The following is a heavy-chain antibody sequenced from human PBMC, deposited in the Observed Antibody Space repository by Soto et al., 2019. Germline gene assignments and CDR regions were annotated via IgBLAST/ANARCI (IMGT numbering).Heavy chain of an antibody. CDR2: IIPILGIA. V-gene: IGHV1-69*02. J-gene: IGHJ4*02. Sequence: QVQLVQSGAEVKKPGSSVKVSCKASGGTFSSYTISWVRQAPGQGLEWMGRIIPILGIANYAQKFQGRVTITADKSTSTAYMELSSLRSEDTAVYYCARGSSIAARRFDYWGQGTLATVSS. D-gene: IGHD6-6*01. CDR1: GGTFSSYT. CDR3: ARGSSIAARRFDY.